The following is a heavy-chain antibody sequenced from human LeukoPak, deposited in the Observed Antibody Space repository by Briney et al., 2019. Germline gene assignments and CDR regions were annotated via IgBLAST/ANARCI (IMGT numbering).Heavy chain of an antibody. CDR1: GESLRIYN. CDR2: VNNYGST. J-gene: IGHJ2*01. V-gene: IGHV4-34*01. CDR3: ARGGTLRGVNIHWYFDL. Sequence: PPETLSLTCAVYGESLRIYNWNWIRHPPGRGLEWIGKVNNYGSTDNNPSLKRRVTIPIEKSKTQFSLSLRSVTAADTAVYFCARGGTLRGVNIHWYFDLWGRGTLVTVSS. D-gene: IGHD3-10*01.